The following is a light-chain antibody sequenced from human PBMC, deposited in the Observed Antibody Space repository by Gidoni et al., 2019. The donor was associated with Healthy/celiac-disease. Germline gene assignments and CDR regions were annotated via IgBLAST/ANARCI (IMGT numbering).Light chain of an antibody. CDR3: QQYYSPPFT. CDR1: QSGIYSSTNKNY. V-gene: IGKV4-1*01. J-gene: IGKJ4*01. Sequence: DIVITQSLDSLAMSLRERAPINGQSSQSGIYSSTNKNYVACDQQNPGPPPKLLIYWAPTRESGVPDRFSGRGFGTDFTITISSRQAEYVAFYYFQQYYSPPFTFGGGIKVEIK. CDR2: WAP.